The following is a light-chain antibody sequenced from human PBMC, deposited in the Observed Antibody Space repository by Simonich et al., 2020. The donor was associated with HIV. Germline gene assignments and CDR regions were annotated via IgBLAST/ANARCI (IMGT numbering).Light chain of an antibody. Sequence: QSALTQPASVSGSPGQSITISCTGTTSDAGGYNYVSWYQQHPGKAPKLMIYDVSKRPSGVSNRFSGSKSGNTASLTISGRQAEDEADYYCSSYTTSSTLMFGGGTKLTVL. V-gene: IGLV2-14*01. J-gene: IGLJ3*02. CDR1: TSDAGGYNY. CDR2: DVS. CDR3: SSYTTSSTLM.